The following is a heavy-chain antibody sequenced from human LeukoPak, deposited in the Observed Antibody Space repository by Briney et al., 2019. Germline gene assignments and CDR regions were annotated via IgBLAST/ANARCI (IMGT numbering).Heavy chain of an antibody. J-gene: IGHJ6*03. CDR2: IYHSGST. D-gene: IGHD6-13*01. Sequence: SETLSLTCAVSGGSISSSNWWSWVRQPPGKGLEWIGEIYHSGSTNYNPSLKSRVTISVDKSKNQFSLKLSSVTAADTAVYYCARSAYSSSWYGDYYYYYMDVWGKGTTVTVSS. CDR1: GGSISSSNW. CDR3: ARSAYSSSWYGDYYYYYMDV. V-gene: IGHV4-4*02.